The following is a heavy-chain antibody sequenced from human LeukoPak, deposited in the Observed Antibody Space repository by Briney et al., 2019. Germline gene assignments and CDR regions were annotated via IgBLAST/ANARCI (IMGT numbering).Heavy chain of an antibody. CDR2: INHSGST. CDR3: ARASTPFPIVVVPAATFDP. CDR1: GGSFSGYY. J-gene: IGHJ5*02. V-gene: IGHV4-34*01. Sequence: SETLSLTCAVYGGSFSGYYWSWIRQPPGKGLEWIGEINHSGSTNYNPSLKSRVTISVDTSKNQFSLKLSSVTAADTAVYYCARASTPFPIVVVPAATFDPWGQGTLVTVSS. D-gene: IGHD2-2*01.